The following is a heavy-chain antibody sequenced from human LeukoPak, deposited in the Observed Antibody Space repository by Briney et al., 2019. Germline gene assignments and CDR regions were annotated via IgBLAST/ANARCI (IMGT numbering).Heavy chain of an antibody. D-gene: IGHD6-6*01. J-gene: IGHJ2*01. Sequence: SETLSLTCTVSGGSISSYYWSWIRQPPGKGLEWIGYIYYSGSTNYNPSLKSRVTISVDTSKNQFSLKLSSVTAADTAAYYCARDRRGFDLWGRGTLVTVSS. CDR1: GGSISSYY. CDR3: ARDRRGFDL. CDR2: IYYSGST. V-gene: IGHV4-59*01.